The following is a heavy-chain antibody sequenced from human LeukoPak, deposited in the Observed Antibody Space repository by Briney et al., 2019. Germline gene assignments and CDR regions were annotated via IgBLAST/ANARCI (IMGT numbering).Heavy chain of an antibody. CDR3: ARKGFCPNAACTLSSDDAFDI. Sequence: GGSLRLSCAASGFTFSRYTMNWVRQAPGKGLEWVSSISSSSYYIYYADSLRGRFAISRDNAKNSLYLQLNSLRAEDTAVYYCARKGFCPNAACTLSSDDAFDIWGQGTLVTVSS. CDR1: GFTFSRYT. CDR2: ISSSSYYI. V-gene: IGHV3-21*01. J-gene: IGHJ3*02. D-gene: IGHD2-8*01.